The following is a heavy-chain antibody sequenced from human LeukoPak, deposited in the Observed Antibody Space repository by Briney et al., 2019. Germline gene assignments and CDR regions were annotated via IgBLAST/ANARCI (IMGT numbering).Heavy chain of an antibody. J-gene: IGHJ5*02. CDR1: GGSFSGYY. Sequence: PSETLSLTCAVYGGSFSGYYWSWIRQPPGKGLEWIGEINHSGSTNYNPSLKSRVTISVDTSKNQFSLKLSSVTAADTAVYYCARGRDIVVVVAADNWFDPWGQGTLVTVSS. D-gene: IGHD2-15*01. CDR2: INHSGST. CDR3: ARGRDIVVVVAADNWFDP. V-gene: IGHV4-34*01.